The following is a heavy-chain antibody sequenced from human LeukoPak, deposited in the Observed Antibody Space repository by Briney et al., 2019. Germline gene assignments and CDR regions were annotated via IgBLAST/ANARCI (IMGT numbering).Heavy chain of an antibody. J-gene: IGHJ4*02. V-gene: IGHV3-30*04. D-gene: IGHD2-15*01. CDR2: ISYDGSNK. Sequence: PGGSLRLSCAASGFTFSSYAMHWVRQAPGKGLEWVAVISYDGSNKYYADSVKGRFTISRDNSKNTLYLQMNSLRAEDTAVYYCASCSGGSCYLDYWGQGTLVTVSS. CDR1: GFTFSSYA. CDR3: ASCSGGSCYLDY.